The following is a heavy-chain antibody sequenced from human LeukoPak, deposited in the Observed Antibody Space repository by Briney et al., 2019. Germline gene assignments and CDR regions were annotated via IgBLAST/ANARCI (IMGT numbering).Heavy chain of an antibody. Sequence: PGGSLRLSCAASGFTFRSYAMHWVRQAPGKGLEWVAIISYDGSNKYYADSVKGRFTISRDNSKNTLYLQMNSLRAEDTAVYYCARDNSSSWWGGLNYYYYMDVWGKGTTVTVSS. J-gene: IGHJ6*03. CDR1: GFTFRSYA. CDR3: ARDNSSSWWGGLNYYYYMDV. V-gene: IGHV3-30*04. CDR2: ISYDGSNK. D-gene: IGHD6-13*01.